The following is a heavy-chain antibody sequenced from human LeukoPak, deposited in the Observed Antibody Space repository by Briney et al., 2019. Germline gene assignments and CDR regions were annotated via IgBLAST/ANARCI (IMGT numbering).Heavy chain of an antibody. CDR3: ARYQYYYDSSGYPVDY. CDR1: GGTFSSYT. Sequence: SVKVSCKASGGTFSSYTISWVQQAPGQGLEWMGRIIPILGIANYAQKFQGRVTITADKSTSTAYMELSSLRSEDTAVYYCARYQYYYDSSGYPVDYWGQGTLVTVSS. D-gene: IGHD3-22*01. CDR2: IIPILGIA. V-gene: IGHV1-69*02. J-gene: IGHJ4*02.